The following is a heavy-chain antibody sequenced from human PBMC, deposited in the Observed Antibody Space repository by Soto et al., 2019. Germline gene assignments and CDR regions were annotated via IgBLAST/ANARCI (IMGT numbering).Heavy chain of an antibody. J-gene: IGHJ3*02. V-gene: IGHV1-69*13. CDR3: ARDGGYGSGSYYRNDAFEI. CDR1: GGTFSSYA. CDR2: IIPIFGTA. D-gene: IGHD3-10*01. Sequence: SVKVSCKASGGTFSSYAISWVRQAPGQGLEWMGGIIPIFGTANYAQKFQGRVTITADESTSTAYMELSSLRSEDTAVYYCARDGGYGSGSYYRNDAFEIWGRGTMVTVSS.